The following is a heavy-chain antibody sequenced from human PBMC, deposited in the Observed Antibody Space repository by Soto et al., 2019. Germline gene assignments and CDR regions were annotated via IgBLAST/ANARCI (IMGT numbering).Heavy chain of an antibody. CDR1: GYTLTSYS. D-gene: IGHD5-12*01. J-gene: IGHJ3*02. Sequence: ASVKVSCKASGYTLTSYSMHLGRQAPGQMLEWMGWINAGNGNTKYSQKFQGRVTITRDTSASTAYMELSSLRSEDTAVYYCAREGRDIVATIHDAFDIWGQGTMVTVSS. CDR2: INAGNGNT. CDR3: AREGRDIVATIHDAFDI. V-gene: IGHV1-3*01.